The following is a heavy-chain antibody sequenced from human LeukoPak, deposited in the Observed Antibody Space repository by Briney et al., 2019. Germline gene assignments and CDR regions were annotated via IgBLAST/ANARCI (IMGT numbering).Heavy chain of an antibody. J-gene: IGHJ4*02. Sequence: PSETLSLTCTVSGGSISSSSYYWGWIRQPPGKGLGWIGSIYYSGSTYYNPSLKSRITISVDTSKNQFSLKLSSVTAADTAVYYCASLGITIFGVASWGQGTLVTVSS. V-gene: IGHV4-39*01. CDR2: IYYSGST. CDR1: GGSISSSSYY. D-gene: IGHD3-3*01. CDR3: ASLGITIFGVAS.